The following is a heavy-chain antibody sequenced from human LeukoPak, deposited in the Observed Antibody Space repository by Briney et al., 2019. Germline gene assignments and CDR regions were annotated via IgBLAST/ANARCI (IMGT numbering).Heavy chain of an antibody. CDR1: GGSISGYY. Sequence: SETLSLTCTVSGGSISGYYWSWIRQPPGKGLEWIGFIFYTGSTNYNPSLTSRGTISVDTSKNQCSLRLRYVAAADTAVYSCATGGGYNTFDYWGQGTLVTVSS. CDR2: IFYTGST. D-gene: IGHD5-24*01. CDR3: ATGGGYNTFDY. J-gene: IGHJ4*02. V-gene: IGHV4-59*01.